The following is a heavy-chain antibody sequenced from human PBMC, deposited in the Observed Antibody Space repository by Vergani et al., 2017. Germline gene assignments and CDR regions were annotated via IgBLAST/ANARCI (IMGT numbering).Heavy chain of an antibody. CDR2: ISGSGGSK. Sequence: EVQLVESVGGLVQPGGSLRLSCAASGFTFSSYAMSWVRPAPGKGLEWVSAISGSGGSKYYADSVKGRFTISRGNSKNTLYLQMNSLRAEDTAVYYCAKEEPWDFWSGYYDYWGQGTLVTVSS. J-gene: IGHJ4*02. CDR3: AKEEPWDFWSGYYDY. D-gene: IGHD3-3*01. CDR1: GFTFSSYA. V-gene: IGHV3-23*04.